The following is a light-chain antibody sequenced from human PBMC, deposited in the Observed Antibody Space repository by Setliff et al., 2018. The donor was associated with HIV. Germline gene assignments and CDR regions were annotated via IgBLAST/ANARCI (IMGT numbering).Light chain of an antibody. CDR3: SSYTSTNNYV. J-gene: IGLJ1*01. Sequence: QSVLTQPASVSGSPGQSITISCTGSSNDVGGYNYVSWYQQRPGKAPKLMISEVSNRPSGVSNRFSGSKSGNTASLTISGLQAEDEADYYCSSYTSTNNYVFGTGTKVTVL. CDR1: SNDVGGYNY. V-gene: IGLV2-14*01. CDR2: EVS.